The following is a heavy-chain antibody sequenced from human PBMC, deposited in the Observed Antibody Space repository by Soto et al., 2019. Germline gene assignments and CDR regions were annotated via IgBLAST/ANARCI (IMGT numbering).Heavy chain of an antibody. CDR2: IYHSGST. D-gene: IGHD3-16*02. J-gene: IGHJ4*02. CDR1: GGSISSGGYS. CDR3: ARVAITFGGVIVTGTFDY. V-gene: IGHV4-30-2*01. Sequence: QLQLQESGSGLVKPSQTLSLTCAVSGGSISSGGYSWSWIRQPPGKGLEWIGYIYHSGSTYYNPSLKSRVTISVDRSKNQFSLKLSSVTAADTAVYYCARVAITFGGVIVTGTFDYWGQGTLVTVSS.